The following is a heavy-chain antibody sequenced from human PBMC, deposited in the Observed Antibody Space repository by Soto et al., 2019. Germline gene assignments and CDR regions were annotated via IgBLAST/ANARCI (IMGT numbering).Heavy chain of an antibody. J-gene: IGHJ3*02. D-gene: IGHD3-22*01. CDR3: ARDGGYYYDSSGYPLDAFDI. CDR2: ISSSSYI. V-gene: IGHV3-21*01. Sequence: EVQLVESGGGLVKPGGSLRLSCAASGFTFSSYSMNWVRQAPGKGLEWVSSISSSSYIYYADSVKGRFTISRDNAKNSLYLQMNSLRAEDTAVYYCARDGGYYYDSSGYPLDAFDIWGQGTMVTVSS. CDR1: GFTFSSYS.